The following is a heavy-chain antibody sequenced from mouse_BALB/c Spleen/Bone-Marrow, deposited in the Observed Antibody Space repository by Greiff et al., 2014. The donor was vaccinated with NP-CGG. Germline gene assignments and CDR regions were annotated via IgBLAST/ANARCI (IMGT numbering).Heavy chain of an antibody. CDR3: TRRNYRYDGFAY. CDR1: GYSFTSYW. CDR2: IYLGNSDT. V-gene: IGHV1-5*01. Sequence: VQLQQSGTVLARPGTSVKMSCKASGYSFTSYWMHWVKQRPGQGLEWIGVIYLGNSDTSYNQKFKGKAKLTAVTSASTAYIELSSLTNEDSAVYYCTRRNYRYDGFAYWGQGTLVTVSA. D-gene: IGHD2-14*01. J-gene: IGHJ3*01.